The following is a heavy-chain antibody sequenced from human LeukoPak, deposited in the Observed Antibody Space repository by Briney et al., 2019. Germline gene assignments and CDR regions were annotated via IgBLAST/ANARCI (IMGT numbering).Heavy chain of an antibody. D-gene: IGHD6-13*01. J-gene: IGHJ6*02. CDR1: GYSFTSYW. CDR2: IYPGDSDT. CDR3: ARTVLAAAGSYYYYGMDV. V-gene: IGHV5-51*01. Sequence: KDGESLKISCQGSGYSFTSYWIGWVRQLPGKGLEWMGIIYPGDSDTRYSPSFQGQVTISADKSISTAYLQWSSLKASDTAVYYCARTVLAAAGSYYYYGMDVWGQGTTVTVSS.